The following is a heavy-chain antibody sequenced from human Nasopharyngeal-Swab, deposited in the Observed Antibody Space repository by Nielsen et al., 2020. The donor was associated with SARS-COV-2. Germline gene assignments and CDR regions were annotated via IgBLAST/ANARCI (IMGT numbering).Heavy chain of an antibody. V-gene: IGHV1-18*01. D-gene: IGHD3-10*01. CDR2: ISAYNGNT. Sequence: WERQVTGQALEWMGWISAYNGNTNYAQKLQGRVTMTTDTSTGTAYMELRSLRSDDTAVYYCARAGDRFGELLFFDYWGQGNLVTVSS. J-gene: IGHJ4*02. CDR3: ARAGDRFGELLFFDY.